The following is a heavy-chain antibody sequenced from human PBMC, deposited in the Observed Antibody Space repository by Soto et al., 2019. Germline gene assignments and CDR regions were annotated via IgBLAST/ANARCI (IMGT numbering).Heavy chain of an antibody. CDR1: GFTLNIRW. V-gene: IGHV3-74*01. CDR2: IQPDGSTT. Sequence: LRLSCVVSGFTLNIRWMHWGRQTPGKGLVWLSRIQPDGSTTNYADSVKGRFTISRDNAKNTLYLHMNSLRAEDTALYYCARVLYCSGGGCYSNFDYWGQGTPVTVPQ. CDR3: ARVLYCSGGGCYSNFDY. D-gene: IGHD2-15*01. J-gene: IGHJ4*02.